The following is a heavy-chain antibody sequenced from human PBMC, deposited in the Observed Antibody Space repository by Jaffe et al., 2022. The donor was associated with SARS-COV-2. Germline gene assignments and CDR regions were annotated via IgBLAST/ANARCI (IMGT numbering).Heavy chain of an antibody. CDR3: ARDFYTQDDYDYYYGMDV. D-gene: IGHD2-2*02. CDR2: IYTSGST. J-gene: IGHJ6*02. CDR1: GGSISSGSYY. Sequence: QVQLQESGPGLVKPSQTLSLTCTVSGGSISSGSYYWSWIRQPAGKGLEWIGRIYTSGSTNYNPSLKSRVTISVDTSKNQFSLKLSSVTAADTAVYYCARDFYTQDDYDYYYGMDVWGQGTTVTVSS. V-gene: IGHV4-61*02.